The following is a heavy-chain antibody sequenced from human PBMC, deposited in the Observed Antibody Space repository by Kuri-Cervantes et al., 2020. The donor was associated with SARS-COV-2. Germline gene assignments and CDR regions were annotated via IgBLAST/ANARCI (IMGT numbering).Heavy chain of an antibody. J-gene: IGHJ4*02. D-gene: IGHD1-1*01. CDR2: INPDGSYT. CDR3: VRDGDHWNFDY. Sequence: GGSLRLSCAASGFTFSNAWMNWVRQAPGKGLVWVSRINPDGSYTNNADSVKGRFTLSRDNAKHMLFLQMNSLRAEDTAVYYCVRDGDHWNFDYWGQGTRVTVSS. CDR1: GFTFSNAW. V-gene: IGHV3-74*01.